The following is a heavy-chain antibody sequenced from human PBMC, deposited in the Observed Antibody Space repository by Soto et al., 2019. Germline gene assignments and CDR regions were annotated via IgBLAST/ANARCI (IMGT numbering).Heavy chain of an antibody. Sequence: SETLSLTCTVSGGSISSGEYYWSWIRQPPGKGLEWIGYIYYSGSTYYNPSLKSRVTISVDTSKNQFSLKLSSVTAADTAVYYCARDRRRVVVAATPYYYGMDVWGQGTTVTVS. CDR1: GGSISSGEYY. CDR2: IYYSGST. CDR3: ARDRRRVVVAATPYYYGMDV. J-gene: IGHJ6*02. V-gene: IGHV4-30-4*01. D-gene: IGHD2-15*01.